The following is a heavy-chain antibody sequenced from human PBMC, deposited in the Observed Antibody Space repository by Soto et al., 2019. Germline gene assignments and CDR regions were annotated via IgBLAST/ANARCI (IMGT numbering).Heavy chain of an antibody. J-gene: IGHJ6*03. CDR2: ISYDGSNK. V-gene: IGHV3-30*18. D-gene: IGHD6-13*01. CDR3: AKDGQGIAAAGQYYYYYYYMDV. CDR1: GFTFSSYG. Sequence: GGSLRLSCAASGFTFSSYGMHWVRQAPGKGLEWVAVISYDGSNKYYADSVKGRFTISRDNPKNTLYLQMNSLRAEDTAVYYCAKDGQGIAAAGQYYYYYYYMDVWGKGTTVTVSS.